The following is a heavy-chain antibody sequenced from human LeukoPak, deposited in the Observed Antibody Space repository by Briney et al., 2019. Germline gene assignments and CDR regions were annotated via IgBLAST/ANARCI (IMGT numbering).Heavy chain of an antibody. D-gene: IGHD6-13*01. Sequence: PGGSLRLSCAASGFTFSSYAMHWVRQAPGKGLEWVAVISYDGSNKYYADSVKGRFTISRDNSKNTLYLQMNSLRAEDTAVYYCARDPVGVVYRSSWSPASFDYWGQGTLVTVSS. CDR1: GFTFSSYA. V-gene: IGHV3-30*04. CDR3: ARDPVGVVYRSSWSPASFDY. J-gene: IGHJ4*02. CDR2: ISYDGSNK.